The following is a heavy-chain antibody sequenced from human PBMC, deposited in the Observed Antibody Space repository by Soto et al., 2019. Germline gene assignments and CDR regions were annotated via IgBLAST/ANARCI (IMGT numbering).Heavy chain of an antibody. V-gene: IGHV4-30-4*01. CDR3: ARDYYNSPYSMDV. J-gene: IGHJ6*02. CDR2: IYNGGNS. CDR1: GDSMNSGDYY. Sequence: QVQLQESGPGLVKPSQTLSLTCTVSGDSMNSGDYYWNWIRQSPGKGLEWIGHIYNGGNSYQNPSLQGRRTISLETSKNHFSLRLISVTVADTAVYYCARDYYNSPYSMDVWGQGTTVTVSS.